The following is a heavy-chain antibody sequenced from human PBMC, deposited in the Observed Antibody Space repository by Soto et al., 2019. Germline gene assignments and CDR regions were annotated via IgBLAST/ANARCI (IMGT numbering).Heavy chain of an antibody. CDR1: GGSISNTIYF. D-gene: IGHD3-10*01. J-gene: IGHJ5*02. V-gene: IGHV4-39*07. Sequence: LETLSLTCAVSGGSISNTIYFWSWIRQPPGEGLERIGEIYNTGATDYNAYLRSRVTMSIDTSKTQSFLKLTALTAADTGVYYWVRTPRRGVRGVPPHWFDPWGQGTMVTDSS. CDR3: VRTPRRGVRGVPPHWFDP. CDR2: IYNTGAT.